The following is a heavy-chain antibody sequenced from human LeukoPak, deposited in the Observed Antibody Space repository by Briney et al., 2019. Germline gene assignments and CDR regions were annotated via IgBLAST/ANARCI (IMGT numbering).Heavy chain of an antibody. CDR1: GYTFTSYY. Sequence: GASVKVSCKASGYTFTSYYMHWVRQAPGQGLEWMGIINPSGGSTSYAQKFQGRVTITADESTSTAYMELSSLRSEDTAVYYCARDAYLFGYSYGYWGQGTLVTVSS. D-gene: IGHD5-18*01. V-gene: IGHV1-46*01. CDR2: INPSGGST. CDR3: ARDAYLFGYSYGY. J-gene: IGHJ4*02.